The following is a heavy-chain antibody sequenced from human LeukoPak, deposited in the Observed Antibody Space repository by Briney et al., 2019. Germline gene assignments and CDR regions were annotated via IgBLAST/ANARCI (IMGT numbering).Heavy chain of an antibody. Sequence: GGSLRLSCTASGVTFSSYSMNWVRQAPGKGREWVSSISSSSSYIYYADSVKGRFTISRDNAKNSLYLQMNSLRAEDTAVYYCAELGITMIGGVLGKGTTVTISS. CDR3: AELGITMIGGV. CDR1: GVTFSSYS. V-gene: IGHV3-21*01. J-gene: IGHJ6*04. CDR2: ISSSSSYI. D-gene: IGHD3-10*02.